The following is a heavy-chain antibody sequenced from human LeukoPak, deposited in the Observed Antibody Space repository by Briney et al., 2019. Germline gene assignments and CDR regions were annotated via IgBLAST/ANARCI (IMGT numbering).Heavy chain of an antibody. CDR2: ISYDGSNK. V-gene: IGHV3-30-3*01. CDR3: ARDQWDSSGWHSGFDY. D-gene: IGHD6-19*01. J-gene: IGHJ4*02. CDR1: GFTFSSYA. Sequence: PGRSLRLSCAASGFTFSSYAMHWVRQAPGKGLEWVAVISYDGSNKYYADSVKGRFTISRDNSKNTLYLQMNSLRAEDTAVYYCARDQWDSSGWHSGFDYWGQGTLVTVSS.